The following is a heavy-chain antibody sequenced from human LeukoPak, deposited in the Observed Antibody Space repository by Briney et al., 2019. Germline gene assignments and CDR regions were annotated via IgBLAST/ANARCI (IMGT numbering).Heavy chain of an antibody. CDR3: AKDRVSPGFNWFDP. V-gene: IGHV3-23*01. Sequence: PGGSLRLSCAASGVIISSYAMSWVRQAPGEGLEWVSAINGGGDNTYYADFVKGRFTISRDNSKSTVYLQMNSLRIEETAVYYCAKDRVSPGFNWFDPWGQGTLVTVSS. J-gene: IGHJ5*02. CDR1: GVIISSYA. D-gene: IGHD2/OR15-2a*01. CDR2: INGGGDNT.